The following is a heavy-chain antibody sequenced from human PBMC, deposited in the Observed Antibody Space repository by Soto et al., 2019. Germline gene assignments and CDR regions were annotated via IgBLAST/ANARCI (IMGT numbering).Heavy chain of an antibody. J-gene: IGHJ6*02. CDR2: ISPYSDET. CDR1: GYTFSSYA. Sequence: QAQLVQSGAEVKKPGASVRVSCKATGYTFSSYAISWVRQAPGQGLEWLGWISPYSDETQYAQKTQGRVFMTIDRSDRTAYLELRSLRSDDTAVYYCARGGYYDSSGARNYHYYGMNGWGQGTTVTVSS. CDR3: ARGGYYDSSGARNYHYYGMNG. D-gene: IGHD3-22*01. V-gene: IGHV1-18*01.